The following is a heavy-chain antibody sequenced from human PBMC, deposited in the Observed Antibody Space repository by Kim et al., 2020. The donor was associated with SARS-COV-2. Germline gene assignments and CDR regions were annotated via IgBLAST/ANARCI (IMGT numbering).Heavy chain of an antibody. CDR2: VGGSGRNT. V-gene: IGHV3-23*01. D-gene: IGHD6-13*01. J-gene: IGHJ4*02. CDR1: GFTFGSFV. Sequence: GGSLRLSCATSGFTFGSFVMNWVRQAPGKGLEWVSGVGGSGRNTYYADSVKGRLTISRDNSKSTLFLEMNSLRAADTAVYYCAKSVGGAAAFDYWGQGT. CDR3: AKSVGGAAAFDY.